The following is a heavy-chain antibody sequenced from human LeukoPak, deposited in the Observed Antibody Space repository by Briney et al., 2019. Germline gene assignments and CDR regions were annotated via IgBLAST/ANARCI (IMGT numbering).Heavy chain of an antibody. CDR1: GHIFTGYY. CDR3: ARRLVHGAFDI. V-gene: IGHV1-2*02. Sequence: ASVKVTCKASGHIFTGYYMHWVRQAPGQGLEWMGWINPNSGGTNYAQKFQGRVTMTRDTSISTAYMELSRLRSDDTAVYYCARRLVHGAFDIWGQGTMVTVSS. D-gene: IGHD6-19*01. J-gene: IGHJ3*02. CDR2: INPNSGGT.